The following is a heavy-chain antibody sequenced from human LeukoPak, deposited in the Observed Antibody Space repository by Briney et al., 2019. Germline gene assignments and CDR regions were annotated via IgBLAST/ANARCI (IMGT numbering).Heavy chain of an antibody. V-gene: IGHV4-34*01. Sequence: PSETLSLTCAVYGGSFSGYYWSWIRRPPGKGLEWIGEINHSGSTNYNPSLKSRVTISVDTSKNQFSLKLSSVTAADTAVYYCARARGGISRGYSYGFFDYWGQGTLVTVSS. CDR1: GGSFSGYY. J-gene: IGHJ4*02. CDR3: ARARGGISRGYSYGFFDY. D-gene: IGHD5-18*01. CDR2: INHSGST.